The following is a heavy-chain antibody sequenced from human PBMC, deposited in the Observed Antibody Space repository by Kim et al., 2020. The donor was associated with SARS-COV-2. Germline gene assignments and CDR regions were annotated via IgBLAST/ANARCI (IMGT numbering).Heavy chain of an antibody. CDR3: SIDAYDILTGYYDY. D-gene: IGHD3-9*01. CDR2: IKQDGSAK. Sequence: GGSLILSCAASGFTFSSYWMSWVRQAPGKGLEWVANIKQDGSAKYYVDSVKGLFTISRDNAQNSLYLHMNSLRAEDTAAYYCSIDAYDILTGYYDYWGQG. J-gene: IGHJ4*02. CDR1: GFTFSSYW. V-gene: IGHV3-7*05.